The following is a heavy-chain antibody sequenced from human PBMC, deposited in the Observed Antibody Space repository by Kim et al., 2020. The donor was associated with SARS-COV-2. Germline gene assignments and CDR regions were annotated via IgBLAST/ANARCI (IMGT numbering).Heavy chain of an antibody. Sequence: SETLSLTCAVYGGSFSGYYWSWIRQPPGKGLEWIGEINHSGSTNYNPSLKSRVTISVDTSKNQFSLKLSSVTAADTAVYYCARGPGGYDSSGYYTVFDY. V-gene: IGHV4-34*01. CDR3: ARGPGGYDSSGYYTVFDY. J-gene: IGHJ4*01. CDR1: GGSFSGYY. D-gene: IGHD3-22*01. CDR2: INHSGST.